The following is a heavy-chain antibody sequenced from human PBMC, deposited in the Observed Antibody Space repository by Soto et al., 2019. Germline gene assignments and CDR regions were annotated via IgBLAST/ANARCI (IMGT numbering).Heavy chain of an antibody. D-gene: IGHD6-19*01. J-gene: IGHJ4*02. V-gene: IGHV6-1*01. CDR2: TYYRSKWYK. Sequence: SHTRSLTCAISGYSVSSNTAAWNLIGQSPSRGLEWLGRTYYRSKWYKDYAVSVKSRITINPDTSTNQFSLQLTSVTPEDTAVYYCARGREQWPIFDYWGQGTLVTVSS. CDR3: ARGREQWPIFDY. CDR1: GYSVSSNTAA.